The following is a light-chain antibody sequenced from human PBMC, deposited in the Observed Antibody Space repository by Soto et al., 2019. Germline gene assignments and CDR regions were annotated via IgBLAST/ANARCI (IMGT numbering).Light chain of an antibody. CDR1: SSDVGGYNY. V-gene: IGLV2-14*01. Sequence: QSALTQPASVSGSPGQSITISCTGTSSDVGGYNYVSWYKQHPGKAPKLMIYEVSNRPSGVSNRFSGSKSGNTASLTISGLQAEDEADYYCSSYTSSSTLFGGGTKLTVL. CDR2: EVS. CDR3: SSYTSSSTL. J-gene: IGLJ2*01.